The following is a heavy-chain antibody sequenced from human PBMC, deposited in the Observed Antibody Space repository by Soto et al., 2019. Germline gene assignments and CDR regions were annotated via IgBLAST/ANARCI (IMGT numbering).Heavy chain of an antibody. V-gene: IGHV1-69*13. D-gene: IGHD2-15*01. Sequence: SVKVSCKASGDTFNSYAISWVRQAPGQGLQWMGGIIPIFHTANYAQKFQARVTMTADESASTAYMELSGLRSEDTAVYYCARVGYSNTNNCLFYYYHYGTDVWGKGTTVTVSS. J-gene: IGHJ6*04. CDR1: GDTFNSYA. CDR3: ARVGYSNTNNCLFYYYHYGTDV. CDR2: IIPIFHTA.